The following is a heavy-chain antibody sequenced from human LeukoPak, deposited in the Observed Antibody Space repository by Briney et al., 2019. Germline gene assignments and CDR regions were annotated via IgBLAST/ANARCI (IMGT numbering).Heavy chain of an antibody. CDR2: IYYNGST. J-gene: IGHJ4*02. D-gene: IGHD3/OR15-3a*01. V-gene: IGHV4-59*06. Sequence: PSETLSLTCTVSGGSISSYYWSWIRQHPGKGLEWIGYIYYNGSTSYNPSLKSRVTISVDTSKNQFSLRLSSVTAADTAVYYCARTRTGYPYYFDYWGQGTLVTVSS. CDR1: GGSISSYY. CDR3: ARTRTGYPYYFDY.